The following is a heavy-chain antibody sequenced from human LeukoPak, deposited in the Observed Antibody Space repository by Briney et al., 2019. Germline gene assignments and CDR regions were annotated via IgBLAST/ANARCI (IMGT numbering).Heavy chain of an antibody. CDR3: ARSSIVVVSILDY. V-gene: IGHV3-64*01. CDR2: ISSNGGST. J-gene: IGHJ4*02. D-gene: IGHD2-2*01. Sequence: GGSLRLSCAASGFPFSSYAMHWVRQAPGKGLEYVSAISSNGGSTSYANSVKGRLTISRDNSKNTLYLQMGSLRAEDMAVYYCARSSIVVVSILDYWGQGTLVTVSS. CDR1: GFPFSSYA.